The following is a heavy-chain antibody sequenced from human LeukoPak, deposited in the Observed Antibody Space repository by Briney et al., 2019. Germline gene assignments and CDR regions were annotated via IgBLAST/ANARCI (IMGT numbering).Heavy chain of an antibody. V-gene: IGHV4-61*02. J-gene: IGHJ4*02. CDR1: GGSISSGSYY. D-gene: IGHD3-10*01. Sequence: SETLSLTCTVSGGSISSGSYYWSWIRQPAGKGLEWIGRIYTSGSTNYNPSLKSRVTISVDTSKNQFSLKRSSVTAADTAVYYCAREGTMVRGVKRTPFDYWGQGTLVTVSS. CDR3: AREGTMVRGVKRTPFDY. CDR2: IYTSGST.